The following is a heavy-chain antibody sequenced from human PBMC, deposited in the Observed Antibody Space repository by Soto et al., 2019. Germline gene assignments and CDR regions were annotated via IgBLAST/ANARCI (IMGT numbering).Heavy chain of an antibody. CDR3: ARGLLWFGELFPDYYYMDV. CDR2: IYYSGST. Sequence: SETLSLTCTVSGGSISIGGYYWSWIRHHPGKGLEWIGYIYYSGSTYYNPSLKSRVTISVDTSKNQFSLKLSSVTAADTAVYYCARGLLWFGELFPDYYYMDVWGKGTTVTVSS. J-gene: IGHJ6*03. CDR1: GGSISIGGYY. V-gene: IGHV4-31*03. D-gene: IGHD3-10*01.